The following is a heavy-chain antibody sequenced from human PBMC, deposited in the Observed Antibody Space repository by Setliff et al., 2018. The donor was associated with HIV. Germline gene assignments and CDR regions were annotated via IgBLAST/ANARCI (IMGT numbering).Heavy chain of an antibody. CDR2: ISDYNGNT. J-gene: IGHJ5*02. CDR1: GYTFSSHG. Sequence: ASVKVSCKASGYTFSSHGITWVRQVPGQGLEWMGWISDYNGNTDYAPRLLGRVTMTTDTSTSTAYMELRSLSSDDTAVYYCARARLQGIVTAVGPRDNCLDPWGQGTRVTVSS. V-gene: IGHV1-18*01. D-gene: IGHD1-26*01. CDR3: ARARLQGIVTAVGPRDNCLDP.